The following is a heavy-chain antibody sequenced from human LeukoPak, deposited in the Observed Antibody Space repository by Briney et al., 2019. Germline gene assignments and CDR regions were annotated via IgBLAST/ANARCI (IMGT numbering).Heavy chain of an antibody. CDR2: IYPGDSDT. D-gene: IGHD2-15*01. CDR1: GYSFTSYW. J-gene: IGHJ4*02. CDR3: ARKVHCGGGSCYSYYFDY. V-gene: IGHV5-51*01. Sequence: GESLKISCKGSGYSFTSYWIGWVRQMPGKGLEWMGIIYPGDSDTRYSPSFQGQVTISADKSISTAYLQWSSLKASDTAMYYCARKVHCGGGSCYSYYFDYWGQGTLVTVSS.